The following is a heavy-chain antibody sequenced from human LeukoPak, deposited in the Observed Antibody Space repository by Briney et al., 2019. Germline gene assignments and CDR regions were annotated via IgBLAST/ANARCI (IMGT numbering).Heavy chain of an antibody. J-gene: IGHJ4*02. CDR2: ISGSGGST. V-gene: IGHV3-23*01. Sequence: PGGSLRLSCAASGLTFSSYGMSWVRQAPGKGLEWVSAISGSGGSTYYADSVKGRFTISRDNSKNTLYLQMNSLRAEDTAVYYCAKDLLPAHDSSGYFNWGQGTLVTVSS. D-gene: IGHD3-22*01. CDR3: AKDLLPAHDSSGYFN. CDR1: GLTFSSYG.